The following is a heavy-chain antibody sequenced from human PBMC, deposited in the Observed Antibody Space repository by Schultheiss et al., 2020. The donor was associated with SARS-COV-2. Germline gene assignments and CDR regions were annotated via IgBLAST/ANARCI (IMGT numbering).Heavy chain of an antibody. D-gene: IGHD3-16*01. CDR3: ARAWGRGYYFDY. CDR2: IYYSGST. Sequence: SETLSLTCTVSGGSISSSSYYWGWIRQPPGKGLEWIGSIYYSGSTYYNPSLKSRVTISVDTSKNQFSLKLSSVTAADTAVFYCARAWGRGYYFDYWGQGTLVTVSS. V-gene: IGHV4-39*07. J-gene: IGHJ4*02. CDR1: GGSISSSSYY.